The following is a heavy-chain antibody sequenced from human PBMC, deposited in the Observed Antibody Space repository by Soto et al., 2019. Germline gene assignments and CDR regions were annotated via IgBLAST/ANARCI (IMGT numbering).Heavy chain of an antibody. V-gene: IGHV4-4*02. D-gene: IGHD3-10*01. Sequence: SETLSLTCAVSSGSISSSNWWSWVRQPPGKGLEWIGEIYHSGSTNYNPSLKSRVTISVDKSKNQFSLKLSSVTAADTAVYYCARVVVGSGSYLRPNNWFDPWGQGTLVTVSS. CDR2: IYHSGST. CDR1: SGSISSSNW. J-gene: IGHJ5*02. CDR3: ARVVVGSGSYLRPNNWFDP.